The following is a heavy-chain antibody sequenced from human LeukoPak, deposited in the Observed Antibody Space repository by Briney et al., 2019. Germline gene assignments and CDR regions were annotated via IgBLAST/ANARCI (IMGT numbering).Heavy chain of an antibody. CDR1: GGSISSSIYY. J-gene: IGHJ5*02. D-gene: IGHD3-22*01. V-gene: IGHV4-61*05. CDR2: IYYSGST. Sequence: SETLSLTCTVSGGSISSSIYYWAWIRQPPGKGLEWIGYIYYSGSTNYNPSLKSRVTISVDTSKNQFSLRLSSVTAADTAVYYCARDGKVVTYNWFDPWGQGTLVTVSS. CDR3: ARDGKVVTYNWFDP.